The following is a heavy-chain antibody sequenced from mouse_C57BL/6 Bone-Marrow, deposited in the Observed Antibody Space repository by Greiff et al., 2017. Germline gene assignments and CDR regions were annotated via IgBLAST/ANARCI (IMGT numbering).Heavy chain of an antibody. CDR3: ARSPLRGGYFLAY. CDR1: GYTFTSYW. V-gene: IGHV1-53*01. D-gene: IGHD2-3*01. J-gene: IGHJ3*01. CDR2: INPSNGGT. Sequence: QVQLQQPGTELVKPGASVKLSCKASGYTFTSYWMHWVKQRPGQGLEWIGNINPSNGGTNYNEKFKSKATLTVDKSSSTAYMQLSSLTSEDSAVYYGARSPLRGGYFLAYWGQGTLVTVSA.